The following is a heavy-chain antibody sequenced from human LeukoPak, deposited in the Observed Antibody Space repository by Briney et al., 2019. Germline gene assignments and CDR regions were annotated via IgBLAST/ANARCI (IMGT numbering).Heavy chain of an antibody. D-gene: IGHD6-6*01. V-gene: IGHV3-30*18. Sequence: GRSLRLSCAASGFTFSSYGMHWVRQAPGKGLEWVAVISYDGSNKYYADSVKGRFTISRDYSKNTLYLQMNSLRAEDTAVYYCAKMDSSSSKDYWGQGTLVTVSS. CDR2: ISYDGSNK. J-gene: IGHJ4*02. CDR1: GFTFSSYG. CDR3: AKMDSSSSKDY.